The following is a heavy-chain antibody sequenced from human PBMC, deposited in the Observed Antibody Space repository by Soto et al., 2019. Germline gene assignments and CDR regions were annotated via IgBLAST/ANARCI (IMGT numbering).Heavy chain of an antibody. V-gene: IGHV4-31*03. J-gene: IGHJ6*02. Sequence: TSETLSLTCTVSGGSISSGGYYWSWIRQHPGKGLEWIGYIYYSGSTYYNPPLKSRVTISVDTSKNQFSLKLSSVTAADTAVYYCAREQNYGSGSTYGMDVWGQGTTVTVSS. CDR2: IYYSGST. D-gene: IGHD3-10*01. CDR3: AREQNYGSGSTYGMDV. CDR1: GGSISSGGYY.